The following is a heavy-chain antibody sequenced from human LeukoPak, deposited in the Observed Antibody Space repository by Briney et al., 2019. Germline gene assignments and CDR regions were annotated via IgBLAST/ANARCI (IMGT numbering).Heavy chain of an antibody. CDR1: GFTFSSYE. Sequence: GGSLRLSCAASGFTFSSYEMNWVRQAPGKGLEWVSYISSSGSTIYYADSVKGRFTISRDNSKNTLYLQMNSLRAEDTAVYYCAKAETLWLAPKYWGQGTLVTVSS. V-gene: IGHV3-48*03. J-gene: IGHJ4*02. CDR2: ISSSGSTI. D-gene: IGHD6-19*01. CDR3: AKAETLWLAPKY.